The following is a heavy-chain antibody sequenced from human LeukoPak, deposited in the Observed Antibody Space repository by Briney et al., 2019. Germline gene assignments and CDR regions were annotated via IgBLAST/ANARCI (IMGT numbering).Heavy chain of an antibody. CDR2: IYSGGST. Sequence: GGPLRLSCAASGFTVSSNYMSWVRQGPGKGLERVSVIYSGGSTYYADSVKGRFTISRDNSKNTLYLQMNSLRAEDTAVYYCASSVAGTGDNDAFDIWGQGTMVTVSS. V-gene: IGHV3-66*01. CDR3: ASSVAGTGDNDAFDI. J-gene: IGHJ3*02. D-gene: IGHD6-19*01. CDR1: GFTVSSNY.